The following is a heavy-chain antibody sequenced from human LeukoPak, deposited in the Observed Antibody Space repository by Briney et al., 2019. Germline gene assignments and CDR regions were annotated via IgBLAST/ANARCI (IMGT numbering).Heavy chain of an antibody. CDR2: IYYSGST. CDR1: GYSISSSNW. D-gene: IGHD6-13*01. V-gene: IGHV4-28*03. CDR3: ARGGYSSSWYGRGNWFDP. J-gene: IGHJ5*02. Sequence: TETLSLTCAVSGYSISSSNWWGWIRQPPGKGLEWIGYIYYSGSTNYNPSLKSRVTISVDTSKNQFSLKLSSVTAADTAVYYCARGGYSSSWYGRGNWFDPWGQGTLVTVSS.